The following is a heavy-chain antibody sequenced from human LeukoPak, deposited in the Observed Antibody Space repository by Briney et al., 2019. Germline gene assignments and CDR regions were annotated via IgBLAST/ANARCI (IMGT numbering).Heavy chain of an antibody. CDR3: ARGAVTMVTF. CDR1: GFTFSSYW. V-gene: IGHV3-7*05. D-gene: IGHD4/OR15-4a*01. Sequence: GGSLRLSCAASGFTFSSYWMSWVRQAPGKGREWVANIKEDGSGKNYVESVKGRFTISRDNAENSMYLQMNSLRAEDTAVYYCARGAVTMVTFWGQGTLVTVSS. CDR2: IKEDGSGK. J-gene: IGHJ4*02.